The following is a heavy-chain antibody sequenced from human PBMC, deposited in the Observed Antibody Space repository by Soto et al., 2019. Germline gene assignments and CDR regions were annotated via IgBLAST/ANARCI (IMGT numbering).Heavy chain of an antibody. D-gene: IGHD1-1*01. J-gene: IGHJ4*02. CDR3: AKFGMATTKRSTPYYFDY. V-gene: IGHV3-23*01. Sequence: GGSLRLSCVASGFTFTTYALSWVRQAPGKGLEWVSIISGGGAITSYIDSVKGRFTISRDNSKNTFYLQMNSLRAEDTAVYYCAKFGMATTKRSTPYYFDYWGQGTMVTVSS. CDR2: ISGGGAIT. CDR1: GFTFTTYA.